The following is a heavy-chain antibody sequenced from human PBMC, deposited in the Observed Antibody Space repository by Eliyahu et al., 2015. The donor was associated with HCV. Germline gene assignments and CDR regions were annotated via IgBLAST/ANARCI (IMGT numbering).Heavy chain of an antibody. CDR1: IHPQWLR. CDR3: ARVARDRCSATTCRGDY. Sequence: EVQLVESGGGLVKPGGSLETLMCSLWIHPQWLRSDLGSPPARKGVEWVASISSTSTYIYYRDSVRGRFTVSRDNARNSVYLQMNRLEPEDTAVYYCARVARDRCSATTCRGDYWGQGTRVTVS. D-gene: IGHD2-15*01. J-gene: IGHJ4*02. V-gene: IGHV3-21*02. CDR2: ISSTSTYI.